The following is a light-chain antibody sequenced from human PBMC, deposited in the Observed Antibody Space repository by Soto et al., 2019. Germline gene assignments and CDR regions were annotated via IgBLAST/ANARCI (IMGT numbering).Light chain of an antibody. Sequence: EIVMTQSPATLSVSPGERATLSCRASQSVSSNLAWYQQKPGQAPWLLIYGASTRATGIPARFSGSGSGTEFTLTISSLQPEDFATYYCQQVNVYPSTFGGGTKVDIK. V-gene: IGKV3-15*01. CDR2: GAS. CDR3: QQVNVYPST. CDR1: QSVSSN. J-gene: IGKJ4*01.